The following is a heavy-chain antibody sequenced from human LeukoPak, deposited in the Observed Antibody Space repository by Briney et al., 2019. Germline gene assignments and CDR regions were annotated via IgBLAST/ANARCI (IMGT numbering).Heavy chain of an antibody. D-gene: IGHD5-12*01. CDR1: GGSISSSSFY. CDR3: ASRDIVTTGTIDY. Sequence: SETLSLTCTVSGGSISSSSFYWGWIRQPPGKGLEWIGNIYYSGSTYYNPSLKSRVTISVDTSKNQFSLKLSSVTAADTAVYYCASRDIVTTGTIDYWGQGTLVTVSS. CDR2: IYYSGST. J-gene: IGHJ4*02. V-gene: IGHV4-39*01.